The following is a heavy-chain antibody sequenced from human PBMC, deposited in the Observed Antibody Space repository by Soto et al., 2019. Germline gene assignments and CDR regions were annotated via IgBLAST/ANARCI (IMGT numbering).Heavy chain of an antibody. CDR1: GFTVSSNY. Sequence: EVQLVKSGGGLVQPGGSLRLSCAASGFTVSSNYMSWVRQAPGKGLEWVSVIYSGGSTYYADSVKGRFTISRHNSKNTLYLQMNSLRAEDTAVYYCARGGDSGYADYFFDYWCQGTLVTVSS. J-gene: IGHJ4*01. D-gene: IGHD5-12*01. CDR2: IYSGGST. CDR3: ARGGDSGYADYFFDY. V-gene: IGHV3-53*04.